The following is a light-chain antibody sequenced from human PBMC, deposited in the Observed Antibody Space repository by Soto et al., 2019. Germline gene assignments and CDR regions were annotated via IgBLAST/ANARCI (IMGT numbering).Light chain of an antibody. CDR3: MQALQSLT. CDR2: FGS. Sequence: IVWTQSPLNRVVTPKGPASGACRSSQILLYNNTYNYLDWYVQKPGQSPQLLIYFGSNRAPWVPDRFSGSGSGTDFTLKINRVEAEDVGTYYCMQALQSLTFGQGTRLEIK. J-gene: IGKJ5*01. V-gene: IGKV2-28*01. CDR1: QILLYNNTYNY.